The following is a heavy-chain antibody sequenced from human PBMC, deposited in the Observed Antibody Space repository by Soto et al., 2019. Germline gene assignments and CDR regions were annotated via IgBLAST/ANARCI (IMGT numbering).Heavy chain of an antibody. CDR1: GCSISSYY. CDR3: AAGGGLPRYC. D-gene: IGHD5-12*01. Sequence: PSETLSLTCTVSGCSISSYYWSWIRQPPGKGLEWIGYIYHSGSTYYNPSLKSRVTISVDRSKNQFSLKLSSVTAADTAVYYCAAGGGLPRYCWGQGTLVTVSS. J-gene: IGHJ4*02. V-gene: IGHV4-59*04. CDR2: IYHSGST.